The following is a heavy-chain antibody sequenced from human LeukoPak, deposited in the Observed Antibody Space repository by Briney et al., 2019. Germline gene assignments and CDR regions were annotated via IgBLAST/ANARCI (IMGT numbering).Heavy chain of an antibody. CDR3: ARASGEFLGMDV. D-gene: IGHD3-10*01. J-gene: IGHJ6*04. CDR2: ISAYNGNT. CDR1: GYTFTSYG. V-gene: IGHV1-18*01. Sequence: ASVKVSCKASGYTFTSYGISWVRQAPGQGLEWMGWISAYNGNTNYAQKFQGRVTITADKSTSTAYMGLSSLRSEDTAVYYCARASGEFLGMDVWGKGTTVTVSS.